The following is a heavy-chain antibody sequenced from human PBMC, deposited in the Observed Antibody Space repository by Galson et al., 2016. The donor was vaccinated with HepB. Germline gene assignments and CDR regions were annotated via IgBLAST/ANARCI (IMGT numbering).Heavy chain of an antibody. J-gene: IGHJ4*02. CDR2: INPSGGST. Sequence: SVKVSCKASGYTFTSYYMHWVRQAPGQGLEWMGIINPSGGSTSYAQKFQGRVTVTRDTSTSTGYMELSSLRSEDTAVYYGARGTGTGGYFDYWGQGTLVTVSS. CDR3: ARGTGTGGYFDY. D-gene: IGHD3/OR15-3a*01. V-gene: IGHV1-46*01. CDR1: GYTFTSYY.